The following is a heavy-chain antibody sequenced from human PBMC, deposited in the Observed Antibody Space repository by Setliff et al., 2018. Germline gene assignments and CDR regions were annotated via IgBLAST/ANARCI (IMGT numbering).Heavy chain of an antibody. CDR1: DGSLSTYY. CDR2: IYYRGDT. J-gene: IGHJ4*02. CDR3: ARTGTYRYFDY. V-gene: IGHV4-39*01. Sequence: SLTCTVSDGSLSTYYWGWIRQPPGKGLEWIGRIYYRGDTYYNASLKGRLTISVDTAQNQFSLRLTSVTAADTAVYYCARTGTYRYFDYWGQGALVTVSS. D-gene: IGHD1-1*01.